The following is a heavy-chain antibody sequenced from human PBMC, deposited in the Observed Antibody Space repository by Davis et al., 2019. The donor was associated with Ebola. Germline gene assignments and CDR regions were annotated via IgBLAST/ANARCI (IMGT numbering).Heavy chain of an antibody. D-gene: IGHD6-6*01. J-gene: IGHJ3*02. CDR2: IIPIFGTA. Sequence: AASVKVSCKASGRTFSSYAISWVRQAPGQGLEWMGGIIPIFGTANYAQKFQGRVTITADESTSTAYMELSSLGSKDTTVYYCARGYPYSSSSEYAFDIWGQGTMVTVSS. CDR1: GRTFSSYA. CDR3: ARGYPYSSSSEYAFDI. V-gene: IGHV1-69*13.